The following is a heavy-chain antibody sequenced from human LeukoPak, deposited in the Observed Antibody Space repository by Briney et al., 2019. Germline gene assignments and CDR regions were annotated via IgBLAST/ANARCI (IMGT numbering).Heavy chain of an antibody. J-gene: IGHJ5*02. CDR2: ISSWNYFI. CDR3: VRDGGVDRLEVAVTDGFDP. V-gene: IGHV3-21*01. D-gene: IGHD6-19*01. Sequence: SGGSLRLSCAASGFTFNTYSMNWVRQAPGKGLEWVSSISSWNYFIYYADSVKGRFTISRDNAKNEVYLQMNSLRAEDTAVYYCVRDGGVDRLEVAVTDGFDPWGQGTLVSVSS. CDR1: GFTFNTYS.